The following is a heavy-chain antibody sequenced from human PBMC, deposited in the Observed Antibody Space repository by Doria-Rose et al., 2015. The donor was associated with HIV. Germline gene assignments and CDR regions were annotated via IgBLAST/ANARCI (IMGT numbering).Heavy chain of an antibody. CDR2: IFSDDER. V-gene: IGHV2-26*01. CDR1: GVSLSSPGMG. CDR3: ARIRSSRWYHKYYFDF. J-gene: IGHJ4*02. D-gene: IGHD6-13*01. Sequence: QDSGPVLVKPTETLTLTCTVSGVSLSSPGMGVSWIRQPPGQALEWLANIFSDDERSYKTSLKSRLTISRGTSKSQVVLTMTDMDPVDTATYYCARIRSSRWYHKYYFDFWGQGTLVIASA.